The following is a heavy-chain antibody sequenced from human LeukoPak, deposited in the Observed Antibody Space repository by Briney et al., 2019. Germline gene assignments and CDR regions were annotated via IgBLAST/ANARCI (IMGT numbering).Heavy chain of an antibody. Sequence: AGGSLRLSCAASGFTFSSYGMHWVRQAPGKGLECVSYISSSGNTTYHADSVKGRFTISRDNAKNSLYLQMSSLRAEDTAVYYCARDGGSSWYFDYWGQGTLVTVSS. J-gene: IGHJ4*02. CDR3: ARDGGSSWYFDY. D-gene: IGHD6-13*01. V-gene: IGHV3-48*04. CDR1: GFTFSSYG. CDR2: ISSSGNTT.